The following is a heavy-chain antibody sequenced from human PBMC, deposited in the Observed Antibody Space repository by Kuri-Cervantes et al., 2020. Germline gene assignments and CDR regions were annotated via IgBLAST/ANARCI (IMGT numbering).Heavy chain of an antibody. J-gene: IGHJ5*02. CDR2: IYWDDDK. Sequence: SGPTLVKPTQTLTLTCTFSGFSLSTSGVGVGWIRQPPGKALEWLALIYWDDDKRYSPSLKSRLPITKDTSKNQVVLTMTNMDPVDTATYYCARRGFTQVNDFPSWFDPWGQGTLVTVSS. CDR3: ARRGFTQVNDFPSWFDP. V-gene: IGHV2-5*02. CDR1: GFSLSTSGVG. D-gene: IGHD3-3*01.